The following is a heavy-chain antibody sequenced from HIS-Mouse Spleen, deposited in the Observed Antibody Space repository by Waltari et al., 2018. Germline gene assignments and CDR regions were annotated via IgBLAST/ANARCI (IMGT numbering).Heavy chain of an antibody. CDR1: GFTFSSYS. CDR2: SSSRSSYL. D-gene: IGHD6-13*01. Sequence: EVQLVESGGGLVKPGGSLRLACAASGFTFSSYSMNWVRQAAGKGLEWVSSSSSRSSYLYYADSGKGRFTISRDNAKNSLYLQMNSLRAEDTAVYYCARIAAAGTFDYWGQGTLVTVSS. J-gene: IGHJ4*02. CDR3: ARIAAAGTFDY. V-gene: IGHV3-21*01.